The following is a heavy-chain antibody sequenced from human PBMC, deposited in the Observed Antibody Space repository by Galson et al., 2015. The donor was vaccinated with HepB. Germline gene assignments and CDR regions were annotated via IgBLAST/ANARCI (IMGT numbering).Heavy chain of an antibody. CDR1: GYTFTSFD. Sequence: SVKVSCKASGYTFTSFDINWVRQAPGQGFEWMAYMTPNSGNAGYGQKFQGRLTVTRSTSMSTVYMELSSLRSEDTAVYYCSRGGYWGQGTLVTVSS. J-gene: IGHJ4*02. V-gene: IGHV1-8*01. CDR2: MTPNSGNA. CDR3: SRGGY.